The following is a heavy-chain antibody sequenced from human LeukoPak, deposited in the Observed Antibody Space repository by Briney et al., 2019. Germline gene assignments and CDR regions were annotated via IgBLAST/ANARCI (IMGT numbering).Heavy chain of an antibody. D-gene: IGHD6-19*01. CDR2: ISGNGGIT. CDR3: ALASRSGWRGVFDS. J-gene: IGHJ4*02. CDR1: GFTFNNHD. Sequence: PGGSLRLSCVASGFTFNNHDMSWVRQAPGKGLEWVSGISGNGGITYYADSVKGRFTTSRDNSDDTLYLQMNSLRADDTGVYYCALASRSGWRGVFDSWGQGTLVTVSS. V-gene: IGHV3-23*01.